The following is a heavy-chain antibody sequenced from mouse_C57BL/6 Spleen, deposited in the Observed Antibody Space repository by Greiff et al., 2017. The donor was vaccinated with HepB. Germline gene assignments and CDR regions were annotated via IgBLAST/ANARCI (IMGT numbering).Heavy chain of an antibody. D-gene: IGHD2-4*01. V-gene: IGHV1-15*01. CDR3: TRGGENDSFAY. J-gene: IGHJ3*01. Sequence: QVQLQQSGAELVRPGASVTLSCKASGYTFTDYEIHWVKQTPVHGLEWIGAIDPETGGTAYNQKFKGKAILTADKSSSTAYMELRSLTSEDSAVYYCTRGGENDSFAYWGQGTLVTVSA. CDR2: IDPETGGT. CDR1: GYTFTDYE.